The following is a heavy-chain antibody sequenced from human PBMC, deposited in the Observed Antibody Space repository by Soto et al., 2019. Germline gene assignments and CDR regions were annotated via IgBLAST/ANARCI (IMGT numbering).Heavy chain of an antibody. Sequence: QVQLVQSGAEVKKPGSSVKVSCKASGGTFSSYTISWVRQAPGQGLEWMGRIIPILGIANYAQKFQGRVTITADKSTSTAYMELSSLISEDTAVYYCARETRGYDFGNYYAIDVWGKGTTVTVSS. CDR1: GGTFSSYT. J-gene: IGHJ6*04. CDR2: IIPILGIA. D-gene: IGHD3-3*01. CDR3: ARETRGYDFGNYYAIDV. V-gene: IGHV1-69*08.